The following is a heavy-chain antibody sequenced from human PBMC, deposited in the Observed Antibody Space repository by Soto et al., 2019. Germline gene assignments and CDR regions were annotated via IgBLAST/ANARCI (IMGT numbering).Heavy chain of an antibody. CDR2: ISGRGGST. CDR1: GFTFNTYA. Sequence: PGGSLRLSCAASGFTFNTYAMSWVRQAPGKGLEWVSTISGRGGSTYYADSVKGRFTISRDNSKNTLYLQMNSLRAEDTAVFYCARLPGLVGATGYFHHWGQGTLVTVSS. D-gene: IGHD1-26*01. J-gene: IGHJ1*01. V-gene: IGHV3-23*01. CDR3: ARLPGLVGATGYFHH.